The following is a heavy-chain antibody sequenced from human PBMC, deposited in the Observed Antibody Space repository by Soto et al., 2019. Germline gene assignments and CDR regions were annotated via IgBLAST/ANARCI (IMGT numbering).Heavy chain of an antibody. Sequence: PGGSLRLSCAASGFTFSSYSMNWVRQAPGKGLEWVSSISSSSSYIYYADSVKGRFTISRDNAKNSLYLQMNSLRAEDTAVYYCARDSGYEFRYYYYGMDVWGQGTTVTVSS. D-gene: IGHD5-12*01. V-gene: IGHV3-21*01. J-gene: IGHJ6*02. CDR3: ARDSGYEFRYYYYGMDV. CDR2: ISSSSSYI. CDR1: GFTFSSYS.